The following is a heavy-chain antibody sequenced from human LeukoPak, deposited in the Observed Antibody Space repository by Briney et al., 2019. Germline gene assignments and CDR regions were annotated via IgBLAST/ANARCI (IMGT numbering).Heavy chain of an antibody. CDR3: ARGPDFGHYFDY. V-gene: IGHV4-59*01. D-gene: IGHD3-3*01. J-gene: IGHJ4*02. CDR1: GGSISSYY. CDR2: IYYSGST. Sequence: SETLSLTCTVSGGSISSYYWSWLRQPPGKGLEWIGYIYYSGSTNYNPSLKSRVTISVDTSKNQFSLKLSSVTAADTAVYYCARGPDFGHYFDYWGQGTLVTVSS.